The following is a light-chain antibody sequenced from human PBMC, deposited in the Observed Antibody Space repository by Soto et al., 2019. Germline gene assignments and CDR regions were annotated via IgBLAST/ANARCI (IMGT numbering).Light chain of an antibody. V-gene: IGLV2-14*01. CDR1: SSDVGSYNY. CDR3: SSYTSNRTYV. CDR2: DVS. J-gene: IGLJ1*01. Sequence: QSVLTQPASVSGSPGQSITISCTGTSSDVGSYNYVSWYQQHPGKAPKLLIYDVSDRPSGVVNRFSGSKSGNTASLTISGLQTEDEADYYCSSYTSNRTYVFGTGTKVT.